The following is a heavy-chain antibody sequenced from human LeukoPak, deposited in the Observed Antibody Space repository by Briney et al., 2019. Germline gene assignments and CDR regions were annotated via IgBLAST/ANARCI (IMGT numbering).Heavy chain of an antibody. CDR1: GFTFSDYY. D-gene: IGHD3-22*01. V-gene: IGHV3-11*01. J-gene: IGHJ4*02. CDR2: ISSSGSTI. Sequence: GGSLRLSCAASGFTFSDYYMSWIRQAPGKGLEWVSYISSSGSTIYYADSVKGRFTISRDNAKNSLYLQMNSLRAEDTAVYYCARNGLDYYDSSGYLAGFDYWGQGTLVTVSS. CDR3: ARNGLDYYDSSGYLAGFDY.